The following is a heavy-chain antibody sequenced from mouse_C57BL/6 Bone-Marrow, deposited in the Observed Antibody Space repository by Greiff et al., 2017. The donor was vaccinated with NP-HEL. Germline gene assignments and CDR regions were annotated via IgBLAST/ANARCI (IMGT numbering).Heavy chain of an antibody. Sequence: EVKVVESGGDLVKPGGSLKLSCAASGFTFSSYGMSWVRQTPDKRLEWVATISSGGSYTYYPDSVKGRFTISRDNAKNTLYLQMSSLKSEDTAMYYCARHQLSTVYYFDDWGQGTTLTVSS. CDR3: ARHQLSTVYYFDD. V-gene: IGHV5-6*01. CDR2: ISSGGSYT. CDR1: GFTFSSYG. D-gene: IGHD4-1*02. J-gene: IGHJ2*01.